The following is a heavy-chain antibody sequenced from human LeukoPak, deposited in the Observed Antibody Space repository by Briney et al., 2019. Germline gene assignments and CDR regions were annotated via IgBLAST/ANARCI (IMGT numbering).Heavy chain of an antibody. CDR2: IYHSGST. Sequence: SETLSPTCAVSGGSISSGGYSWSWIRQPPGKGLEWIGYIYHSGSTYYNPSLKSRITISLDRSNNQFSLKLNSVTAADTAVYYCAGDFGSGSYRFDYWGQGILVTVSS. V-gene: IGHV4-30-2*01. D-gene: IGHD3-10*01. J-gene: IGHJ4*01. CDR3: AGDFGSGSYRFDY. CDR1: GGSISSGGYS.